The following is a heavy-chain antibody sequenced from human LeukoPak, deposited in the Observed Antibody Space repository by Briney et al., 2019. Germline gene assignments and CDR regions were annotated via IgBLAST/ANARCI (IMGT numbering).Heavy chain of an antibody. CDR2: IYYSGST. V-gene: IGHV4-31*03. J-gene: IGHJ4*02. Sequence: PSQTLSPTCTVSGGSISSGGYYWSWIRQHPGKGLEWIGYIYYSGSTYYNPSLKSRVTISVDTSKNQFSLKLSSVTAADTAVYYCARGKWELNFDYWGQGTLVTVSS. D-gene: IGHD1-26*01. CDR3: ARGKWELNFDY. CDR1: GGSISSGGYY.